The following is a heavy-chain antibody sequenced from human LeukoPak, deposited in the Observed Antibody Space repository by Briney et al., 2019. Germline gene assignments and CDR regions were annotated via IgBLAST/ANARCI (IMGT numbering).Heavy chain of an antibody. CDR3: AETVTGSVDY. CDR2: IGWNGGGI. Sequence: GGSLRLSCAASGFSFDDYAMHWVRQAPGKGLEWVSGIGWNGGGIVYADSVKGRFTISRDNGKNSLYLQMNSLRAEDTAVYYCAETVTGSVDYWGQGTLVTVSS. CDR1: GFSFDDYA. J-gene: IGHJ4*02. V-gene: IGHV3-9*01. D-gene: IGHD3-10*01.